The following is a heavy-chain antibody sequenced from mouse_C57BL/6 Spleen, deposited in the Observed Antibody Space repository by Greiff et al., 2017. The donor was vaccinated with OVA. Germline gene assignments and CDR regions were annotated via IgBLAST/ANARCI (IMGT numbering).Heavy chain of an antibody. Sequence: QVQLQQSGAELVRPGASVTLTCKASGYTFTDYEMHWVKQTPVHGLEWIGAIDPETGGTAYNQKFEGKAILTADKSSSTAYMELRSLTSEDSAVYYCTRRGTDYAMDDWGQGTSVTVSS. J-gene: IGHJ4*01. CDR2: IDPETGGT. CDR3: TRRGTDYAMDD. CDR1: GYTFTDYE. D-gene: IGHD3-3*01. V-gene: IGHV1-15*01.